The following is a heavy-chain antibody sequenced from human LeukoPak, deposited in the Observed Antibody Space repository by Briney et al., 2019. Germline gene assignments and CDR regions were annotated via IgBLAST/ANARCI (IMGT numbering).Heavy chain of an antibody. D-gene: IGHD3-10*01. J-gene: IGHJ4*02. CDR3: AKHYMGSSYNRGLDY. V-gene: IGHV4-39*01. Sequence: SQTLSLTCTVSGGSISSSSYYWGWIRQPPGKGLEWIGTIYYSGYTYYNPSLESRVTISVDTSKNQFSLKLSSVTAADTAIYYCAKHYMGSSYNRGLDYWGQGTLVTVSS. CDR1: GGSISSSSYY. CDR2: IYYSGYT.